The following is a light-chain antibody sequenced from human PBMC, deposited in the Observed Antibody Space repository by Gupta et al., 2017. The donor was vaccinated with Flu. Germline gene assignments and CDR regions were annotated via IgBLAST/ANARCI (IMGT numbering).Light chain of an antibody. J-gene: IGKJ4*02. CDR3: QQLLTYPLT. Sequence: GDRVVITCRVSQGIRNYLAWYQKKRGKAPNLLIFATSTLQSGVTSRFRGGESETEFTLTISSLQPEDVSTYCCQQLLTYPLTFGGGTKVEIK. V-gene: IGKV1-9*01. CDR1: QGIRNY. CDR2: ATS.